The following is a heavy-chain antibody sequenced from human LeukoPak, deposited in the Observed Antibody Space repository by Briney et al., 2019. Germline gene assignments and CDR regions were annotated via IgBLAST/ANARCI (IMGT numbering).Heavy chain of an antibody. CDR1: GYTFTRYG. CDR2: ISAYNGNT. CDR3: ARVGESQYDFWSGYRGPNWFDP. V-gene: IGHV1-18*01. D-gene: IGHD3-3*01. J-gene: IGHJ5*02. Sequence: GASVKVSCKASGYTFTRYGISWVRQAPGQGLEWMGWISAYNGNTNYAQKLQGRVTMTTDTSTSTAYMELRSLRSDDTAVYYCARVGESQYDFWSGYRGPNWFDPWGQGTLVTVSS.